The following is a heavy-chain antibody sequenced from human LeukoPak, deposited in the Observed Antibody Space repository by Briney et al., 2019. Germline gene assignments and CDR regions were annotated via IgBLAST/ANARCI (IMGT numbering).Heavy chain of an antibody. D-gene: IGHD6-6*01. CDR1: GGSISSYY. J-gene: IGHJ4*02. Sequence: SETLSLTCTVSGGSISSYYWSWIRQPAGKGLEWIGRIYTSGSTNYNPSLKSRVTMSVDTSKNQFSLKLSSVTAADTAVYYCARDGRSEYSGSFDYWGQGTLVTVSS. CDR3: ARDGRSEYSGSFDY. V-gene: IGHV4-4*07. CDR2: IYTSGST.